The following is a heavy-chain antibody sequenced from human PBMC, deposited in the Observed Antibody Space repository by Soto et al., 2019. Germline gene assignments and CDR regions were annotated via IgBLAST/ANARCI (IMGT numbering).Heavy chain of an antibody. Sequence: ASVKVSCKASGYTFTSYDINWVRRATGQGLEWMGWMNPNSGNTGYAQKFQGRVTMTRNTSISTAYMELSSLRSEDTAVYYCALNNIVRGAIDYCGQGTLVPVSS. CDR1: GYTFTSYD. CDR2: MNPNSGNT. V-gene: IGHV1-8*01. CDR3: ALNNIVRGAIDY. D-gene: IGHD3-16*02. J-gene: IGHJ4*02.